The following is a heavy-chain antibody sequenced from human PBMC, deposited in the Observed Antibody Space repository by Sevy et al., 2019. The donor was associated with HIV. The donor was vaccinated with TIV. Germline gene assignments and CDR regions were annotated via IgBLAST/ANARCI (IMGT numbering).Heavy chain of an antibody. CDR2: IYSDGST. Sequence: GGSLRLSCEASGFNFRSYDMHWVRQAPGKGLEWVSVIYSDGSTYHADSVKGRFTISRDNSKNTLYLQMNSLRVEDTAVYYCARGKSGYGYGLDYWGQGTLVTVSS. CDR3: ARGKSGYGYGLDY. CDR1: GFNFRSYD. D-gene: IGHD5-18*01. J-gene: IGHJ4*02. V-gene: IGHV3-66*01.